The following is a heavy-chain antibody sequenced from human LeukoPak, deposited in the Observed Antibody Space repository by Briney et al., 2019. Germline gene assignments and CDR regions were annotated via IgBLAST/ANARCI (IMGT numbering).Heavy chain of an antibody. J-gene: IGHJ3*02. D-gene: IGHD3-22*01. CDR3: AREAYYYDSSGYYNAFDI. CDR1: GYSISSGYY. Sequence: PSETLSLTCTVSGYSISSGYYWGWIRQPPGKGLEWMGSIDHSGSTYYNPSLKSRVTISVDTSKNQFSLKLSSVTAADTAVYYCAREAYYYDSSGYYNAFDIWGQGTMVTVSS. CDR2: IDHSGST. V-gene: IGHV4-38-2*02.